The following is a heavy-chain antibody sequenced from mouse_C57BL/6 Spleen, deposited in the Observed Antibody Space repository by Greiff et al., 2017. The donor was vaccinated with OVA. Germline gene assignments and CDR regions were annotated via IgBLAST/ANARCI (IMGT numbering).Heavy chain of an antibody. D-gene: IGHD1-1*01. Sequence: QVQLQQPGAELVKPGASVKLSCKASGYTFTSYWMHWVKQRPGQGLEWIGMIHPNSGSTNYNEKFKSKATLTVDKSSSTAYMQLSSLTSEDSAVYYCARREFITTVVPFAYWGQGTLVTVSA. CDR3: ARREFITTVVPFAY. CDR1: GYTFTSYW. J-gene: IGHJ3*01. V-gene: IGHV1-64*01. CDR2: IHPNSGST.